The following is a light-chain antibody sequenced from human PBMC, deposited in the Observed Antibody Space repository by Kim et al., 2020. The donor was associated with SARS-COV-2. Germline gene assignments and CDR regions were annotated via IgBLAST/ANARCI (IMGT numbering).Light chain of an antibody. CDR2: GKY. CDR3: SSRDSTGDHVV. Sequence: SSELTQDPAVSVALGQTVRLTCQGDSLRNYYATWYQQRPGQAPTLVLYGKYDRPSGIPDRLSGSASGNTASLTITGAQAEDEADYYCSSRDSTGDHVVFG. CDR1: SLRNYY. V-gene: IGLV3-19*01. J-gene: IGLJ3*02.